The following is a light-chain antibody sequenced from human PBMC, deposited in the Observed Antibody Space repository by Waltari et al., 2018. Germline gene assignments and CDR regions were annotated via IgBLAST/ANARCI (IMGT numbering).Light chain of an antibody. CDR3: QQYYSYPRT. CDR1: QGISSY. CDR2: AAS. J-gene: IGKJ2*02. Sequence: AIRMTQYPSSLSAATGDRVTITCLASQGISSYLAWYQQKHGKAPKLLIYAASTLQMGVPARFSGSGSGTDFTLTISCLQSEDFATYYCQQYYSYPRTFGQGTKLEIK. V-gene: IGKV1-8*01.